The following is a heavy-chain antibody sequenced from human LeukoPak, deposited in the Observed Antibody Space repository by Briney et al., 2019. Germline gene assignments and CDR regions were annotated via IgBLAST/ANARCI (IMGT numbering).Heavy chain of an antibody. D-gene: IGHD5-12*01. Sequence: GGSLRLSCAASGVIFSSYGMHWVRQAPGKGLEWVALISSDGNAKLYGDSVKGRFTISRDDSKSTLYLQMNSLRAEDTAVYYCTTKVIRGNSGDDYDDWGQGTLVTVSS. CDR3: TTKVIRGNSGDDYDD. CDR1: GVIFSSYG. V-gene: IGHV3-30*03. CDR2: ISSDGNAK. J-gene: IGHJ4*02.